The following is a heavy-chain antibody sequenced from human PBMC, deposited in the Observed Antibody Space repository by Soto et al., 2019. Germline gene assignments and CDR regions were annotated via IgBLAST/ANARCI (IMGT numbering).Heavy chain of an antibody. D-gene: IGHD3-3*01. CDR2: IYSSGNT. Sequence: KPSETLSLTCGVSGGTISGYYWTWIRQPAGKGLEWIGRIYSSGNTKYNPSLQSRVTMSLDTSNNQFSLRLTSVTAADTAVYYCARGQRFSDWFDPWGQGTLVTASA. V-gene: IGHV4-4*07. J-gene: IGHJ5*02. CDR1: GGTISGYY. CDR3: ARGQRFSDWFDP.